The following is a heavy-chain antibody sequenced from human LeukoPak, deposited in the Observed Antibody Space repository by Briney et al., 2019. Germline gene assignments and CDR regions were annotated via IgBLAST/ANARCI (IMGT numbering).Heavy chain of an antibody. CDR3: AKDRAAMVYHFDY. Sequence: GGSLRLSCAASGFTFSSYSMNWVRQAPGKGLEWVSSISSSSSYIYYADSVKGRFTISRDNSKNTLYLQMNSLRAEDTAVYYCAKDRAAMVYHFDYWGQGTLVTVSS. CDR2: ISSSSSYI. CDR1: GFTFSSYS. D-gene: IGHD5-18*01. V-gene: IGHV3-21*04. J-gene: IGHJ4*02.